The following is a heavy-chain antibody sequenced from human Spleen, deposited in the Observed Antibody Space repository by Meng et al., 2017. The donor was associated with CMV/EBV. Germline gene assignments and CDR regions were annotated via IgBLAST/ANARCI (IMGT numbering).Heavy chain of an antibody. J-gene: IGHJ4*02. CDR1: GFAFYGYE. Sequence: GGSLRLSCAASGFAFYGYEMNWVRQAPGKGLEWISYISSSGSITYHADSVKGRFTISRDNAKNSLYLQMNSLRAEDTAVYYCARDGVWMTTVTMNYWGQGTLVTVSS. CDR3: ARDGVWMTTVTMNY. CDR2: ISSSGSIT. D-gene: IGHD4-17*01. V-gene: IGHV3-48*03.